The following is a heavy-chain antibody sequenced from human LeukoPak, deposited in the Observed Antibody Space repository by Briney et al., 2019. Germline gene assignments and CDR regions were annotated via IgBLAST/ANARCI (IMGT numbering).Heavy chain of an antibody. D-gene: IGHD3-22*01. CDR2: INPNSGGT. J-gene: IGHJ4*02. CDR3: ARDIGSGYYYGY. CDR1: GYTFTGYY. Sequence: ASVKVSCKASGYTFTGYYIHWVRQAPGQGLEWMGRINPNSGGTNYAQKFQGRVTMTRDTSISTAYMELSSLRSDDTAVFYCARDIGSGYYYGYWGQGTLVTVSS. V-gene: IGHV1-2*06.